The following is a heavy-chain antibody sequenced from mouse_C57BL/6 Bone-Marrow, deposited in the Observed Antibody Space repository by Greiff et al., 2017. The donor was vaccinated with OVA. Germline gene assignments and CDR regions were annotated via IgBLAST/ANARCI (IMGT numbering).Heavy chain of an antibody. Sequence: QVHVKQSGAELARPGASVKLSCKASGYTFTSYGISWVKQRTGQGLEWIGEIYPRSGNTYYNEKFKGKATLTADKSSSTAYMELRSLTSDDSAVYFCARGGTYYDYDEDYWGQGTTLTVSS. CDR3: ARGGTYYDYDEDY. V-gene: IGHV1-81*01. CDR2: IYPRSGNT. J-gene: IGHJ2*01. D-gene: IGHD2-4*01. CDR1: GYTFTSYG.